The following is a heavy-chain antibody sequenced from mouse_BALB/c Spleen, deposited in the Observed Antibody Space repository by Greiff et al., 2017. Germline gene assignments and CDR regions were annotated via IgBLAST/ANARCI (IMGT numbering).Heavy chain of an antibody. CDR2: IYPYNGGT. J-gene: IGHJ2*01. CDR1: GYTFTSYV. V-gene: IGHV1-14*01. Sequence: EVQLQESGPELVKPGASVKMSCKASGYTFTSYVMHWVKQKPGQGLEWIGYIYPYNGGTGYNQKFKSKATLTVDNSSSTAYMELRSLTSEDSAVYYCARERGFWYYGSPFDYWGQGTTLTVSS. D-gene: IGHD1-1*01. CDR3: ARERGFWYYGSPFDY.